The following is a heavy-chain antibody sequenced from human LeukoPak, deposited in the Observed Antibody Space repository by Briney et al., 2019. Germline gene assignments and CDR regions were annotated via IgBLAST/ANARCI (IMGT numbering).Heavy chain of an antibody. CDR1: GLTFSNYA. V-gene: IGHV3-23*01. D-gene: IGHD3-10*01. CDR3: AKGPTRNYYGSGSQFDY. J-gene: IGHJ4*02. CDR2: INDSGGST. Sequence: PGGSLRLSCAASGLTFSNYAMNWVRQAPGDGLEWVSTINDSGGSTYYADSVKGRFTISRDNSKNTLYLQMNSLRAEDTAVYYCAKGPTRNYYGSGSQFDYWGQGTLVTVSS.